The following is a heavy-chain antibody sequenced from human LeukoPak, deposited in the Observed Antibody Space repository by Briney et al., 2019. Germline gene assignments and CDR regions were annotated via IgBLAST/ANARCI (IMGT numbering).Heavy chain of an antibody. D-gene: IGHD3-10*01. Sequence: ASVNVSCKVSGYTLSELSTHWVRQAPGKGLEWMGGFDPEDGETIYAQKFQGRVTMTEDTSTDTGYMELSSLRFEDTDVYYCATDQRGAGLGFVYGSGSFNGLDVWGQGTTVTVSS. J-gene: IGHJ6*02. CDR1: GYTLSELS. CDR2: FDPEDGET. V-gene: IGHV1-24*01. CDR3: ATDQRGAGLGFVYGSGSFNGLDV.